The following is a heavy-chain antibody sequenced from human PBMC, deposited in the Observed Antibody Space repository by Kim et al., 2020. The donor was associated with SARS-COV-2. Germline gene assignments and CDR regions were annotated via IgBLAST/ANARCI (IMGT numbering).Heavy chain of an antibody. CDR1: GWHINTSHYY. J-gene: IGHJ4*02. CDR3: ARRTEAGGYFDF. Sequence: SETLSLTCSVSGWHINTSHYYWAWIRQPPGKGLEWIGTIYHRGSTYYNPSLKSRVTISVDTSRNQFSLNLASVTAADAAVYYCARRTEAGGYFDFWGQG. CDR2: IYHRGST. V-gene: IGHV4-39*01. D-gene: IGHD2-15*01.